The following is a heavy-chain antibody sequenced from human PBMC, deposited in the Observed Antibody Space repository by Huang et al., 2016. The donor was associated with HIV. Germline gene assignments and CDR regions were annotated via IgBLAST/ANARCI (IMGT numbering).Heavy chain of an antibody. CDR2: ISGYNGKT. CDR3: ARERYYYDRSGYYTPVEYFHH. Sequence: QVQLVQSGAEVKKPGASVKVSCKASGYTFTNYAINWVRQAPGQSLEWIGGISGYNGKTNYAQKGQGRVTMTKDTSTSTAYMELRSLISDDTAVYYCARERYYYDRSGYYTPVEYFHHWGQGTLVTVSS. D-gene: IGHD3-22*01. J-gene: IGHJ1*01. CDR1: GYTFTNYA. V-gene: IGHV1-18*01.